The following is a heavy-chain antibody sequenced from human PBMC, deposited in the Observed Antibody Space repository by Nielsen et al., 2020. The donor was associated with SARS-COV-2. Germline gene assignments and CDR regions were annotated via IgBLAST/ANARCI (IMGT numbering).Heavy chain of an antibody. Sequence: GESLKISCAGSGYTFSSYSMNWVRQAPGKGLEWIAHMSGSSKIIYYADSVKGRFTISRDNSKNTLYLQMNSLRAEDTAVYYCAKDMPAYYYDSSGYYPWYFDYWGQGTLVTVSS. CDR2: MSGSSKII. V-gene: IGHV3-48*01. CDR1: GYTFSSYS. D-gene: IGHD3-22*01. CDR3: AKDMPAYYYDSSGYYPWYFDY. J-gene: IGHJ4*02.